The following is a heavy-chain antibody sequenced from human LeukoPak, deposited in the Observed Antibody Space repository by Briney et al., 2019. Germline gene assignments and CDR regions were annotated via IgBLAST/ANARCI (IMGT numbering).Heavy chain of an antibody. CDR2: ITNDERTK. Sequence: GGSLRLSCAASGFTFSSYVMHWVRQAPGKGLEWVAVITNDERTKYYVDSVKGRFTISRDNAKNSLYLQMNSLRAEDTAVYYCAKEGWFGELLAPLHFDYWGQGTLVTVSS. CDR1: GFTFSSYV. V-gene: IGHV3-30*18. D-gene: IGHD3-10*01. CDR3: AKEGWFGELLAPLHFDY. J-gene: IGHJ4*02.